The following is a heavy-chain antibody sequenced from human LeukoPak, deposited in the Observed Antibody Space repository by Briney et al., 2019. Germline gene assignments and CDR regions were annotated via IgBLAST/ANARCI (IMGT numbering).Heavy chain of an antibody. J-gene: IGHJ5*02. V-gene: IGHV4-34*01. CDR2: IYYSGST. CDR3: ATLVRSGSYYWRWFDP. Sequence: SETLSLTCAVYGGSFSAYYWGWIRQPPGKGLEWIGSIYYSGSTYCTPSLKSRVTISIDTSKNQFSLKLTSMTAADTAVYYCATLVRSGSYYWRWFDPWGQGTLVTVSS. CDR1: GGSFSAYY. D-gene: IGHD1-26*01.